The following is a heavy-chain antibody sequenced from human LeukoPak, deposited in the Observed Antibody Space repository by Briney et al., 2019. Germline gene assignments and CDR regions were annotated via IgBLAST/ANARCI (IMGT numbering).Heavy chain of an antibody. CDR3: AKAGGYCSGGNCYANC. V-gene: IGHV3-30*18. CDR2: ISYDGSNK. J-gene: IGHJ4*02. D-gene: IGHD2-15*01. CDR1: GFTFSDYG. Sequence: GGSLRLSCAASGFTFSDYGMHWVRQAPGKGLEWVTIISYDGSNKYYTDSVKGRFTISRDNFKNTVYLQMNSLRAEDTAVYYCAKAGGYCSGGNCYANCWGQGTLVTVSS.